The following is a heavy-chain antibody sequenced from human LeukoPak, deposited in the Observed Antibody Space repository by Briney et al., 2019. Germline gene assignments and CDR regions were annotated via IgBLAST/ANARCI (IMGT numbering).Heavy chain of an antibody. CDR2: IEQDGSEK. D-gene: IGHD3-3*01. CDR1: GFTFSSYW. V-gene: IGHV3-7*01. CDR3: ARGGQYYDFWSGYLGAAFDI. Sequence: GGSLRLSCAASGFTFSSYWMSWVRQAPGKGLEWVANIEQDGSEKYYVDSVKGRFTISRDNAKNSLYLQMNSLRAEDTAVYYCARGGQYYDFWSGYLGAAFDIWGQGTMVTVSS. J-gene: IGHJ3*02.